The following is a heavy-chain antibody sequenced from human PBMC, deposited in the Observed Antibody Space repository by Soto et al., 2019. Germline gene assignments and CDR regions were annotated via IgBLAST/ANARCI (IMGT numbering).Heavy chain of an antibody. D-gene: IGHD2-2*01. Sequence: QLQLQESGPGLVKPSETLSLTCTVSGGSISSSSYYWGWIRQPPGKGLEWIGSIYYSGSTYYNPSLKSRVTISVDTSKNQFSLKLSSVTAADTAVYYCAGGTSCYSYTSICYYYYGMDVWGQGTTVTVSS. J-gene: IGHJ6*02. CDR2: IYYSGST. V-gene: IGHV4-39*01. CDR3: AGGTSCYSYTSICYYYYGMDV. CDR1: GGSISSSSYY.